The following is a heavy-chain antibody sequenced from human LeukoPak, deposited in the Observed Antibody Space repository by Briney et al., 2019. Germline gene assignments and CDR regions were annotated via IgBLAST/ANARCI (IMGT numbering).Heavy chain of an antibody. CDR3: AKSHYDYVWGDYRPPFDI. V-gene: IGHV1-2*02. D-gene: IGHD3-16*02. CDR2: INPDSGGT. CDR1: GYTFTGSY. Sequence: ASVTVSCKASGYTFTGSYMHWVRQAPGQGLEWMGWINPDSGGTNFAQKFQHRVTITRDTSISTAYMELNSLRSDDTAVYYCAKSHYDYVWGDYRPPFDIWGQGTMVTVSS. J-gene: IGHJ3*02.